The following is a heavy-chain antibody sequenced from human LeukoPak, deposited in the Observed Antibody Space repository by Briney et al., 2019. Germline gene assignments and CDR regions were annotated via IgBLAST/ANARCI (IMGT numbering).Heavy chain of an antibody. CDR2: IYYSGST. CDR3: ARSNYGENGGFDY. D-gene: IGHD4-17*01. V-gene: IGHV4-39*07. J-gene: IGHJ4*02. CDR1: GGSISSSSYY. Sequence: KTSETLSLTCTVSGGSISSSSYYWGWIRQPPGKGLEWIGSIYYSGSTYYNPSLKSRVTISVDTSKNQFSLKLSSVTAADTAVYYCARSNYGENGGFDYWGQGTLVTVSS.